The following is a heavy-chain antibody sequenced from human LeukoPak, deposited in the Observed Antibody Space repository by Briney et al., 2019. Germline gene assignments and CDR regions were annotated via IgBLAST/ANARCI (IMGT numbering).Heavy chain of an antibody. J-gene: IGHJ6*04. CDR3: AELGITMVGGV. D-gene: IGHD3-10*02. Sequence: GGSLRLSCAASGFTFSSYGMHWVRQAPGKGLEWVAVISYDGSNKYYADSVKGRFTISRDNAKNSLYLQMNSLRAEDTAVYYCAELGITMVGGVWGKGTTVTISS. CDR2: ISYDGSNK. V-gene: IGHV3-30*18. CDR1: GFTFSSYG.